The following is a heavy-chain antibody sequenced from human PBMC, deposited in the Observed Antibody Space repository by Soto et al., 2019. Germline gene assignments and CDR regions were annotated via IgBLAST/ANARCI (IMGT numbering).Heavy chain of an antibody. Sequence: TSETLSLTCSFSGDSVTSHYLTWIRQSPEKGLEWIGYMHYTGFSHYNPSLKSRLTISVDRSKNQFTLQLTSVTVEDTAVYYCEKLRTAVCWGGKDSWGQGTMVTVSS. V-gene: IGHV4-59*02. CDR3: EKLRTAVCWGGKDS. D-gene: IGHD3-16*01. CDR1: GDSVTSHY. CDR2: MHYTGFS. J-gene: IGHJ4*02.